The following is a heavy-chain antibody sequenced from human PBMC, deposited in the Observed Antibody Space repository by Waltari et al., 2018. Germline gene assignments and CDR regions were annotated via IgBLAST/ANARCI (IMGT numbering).Heavy chain of an antibody. J-gene: IGHJ3*01. V-gene: IGHV4-38-2*01. Sequence: VQLQESGPGLVKPSETLSLSCAVSGYPISSNYYWGWSRQPPGKGLEWIATIYHSGTSYYNPSLKSRATISVDTSKNQFSLRLSSVTSADTAMYYCAKAVGAIGAFDLWGQGTMVGVSS. D-gene: IGHD1-26*01. CDR1: GYPISSNYY. CDR2: IYHSGTS. CDR3: AKAVGAIGAFDL.